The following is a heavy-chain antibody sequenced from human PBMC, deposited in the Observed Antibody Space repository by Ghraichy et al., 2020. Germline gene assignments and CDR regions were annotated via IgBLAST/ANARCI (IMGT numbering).Heavy chain of an antibody. Sequence: SVKVSCKASGGTFNIYDINWVQQAPGQGLQWIGGIIPIVGTANHAQKFQGRVTITADEVTRTAYMELSSLTSEDTAIYYCARQSYGLDVWGQGTTVIVSS. J-gene: IGHJ6*02. V-gene: IGHV1-69*13. D-gene: IGHD3-16*01. CDR1: GGTFNIYD. CDR3: ARQSYGLDV. CDR2: IIPIVGTA.